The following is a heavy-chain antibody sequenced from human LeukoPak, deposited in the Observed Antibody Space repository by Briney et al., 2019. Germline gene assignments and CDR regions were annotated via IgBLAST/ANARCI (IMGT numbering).Heavy chain of an antibody. V-gene: IGHV4-39*07. CDR2: IYYSGST. J-gene: IGHJ5*02. CDR3: ARVPYDFWSGYYTGWFDP. D-gene: IGHD3-3*01. Sequence: SETLSLTCTVPGGSISSSSYYWGWIRQPPGKGLEWIGSIYYSGSTYYNPSLKSRVTISVDTSKNQFSLKLSSVTATDTAVYYCARVPYDFWSGYYTGWFDPWGQGTLVTVSS. CDR1: GGSISSSSYY.